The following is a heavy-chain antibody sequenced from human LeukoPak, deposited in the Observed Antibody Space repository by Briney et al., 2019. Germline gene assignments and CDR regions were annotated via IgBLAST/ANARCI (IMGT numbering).Heavy chain of an antibody. Sequence: GESLKISCNGSGYSFTSYWIGWVRQMPGKGMEWMGTIYPGDSDTRYSPSFQGQVTISADKSISTAYLQWSSLKASDTAMNYCARRVDTAMAFDYWGQGTLVTVSS. CDR1: GYSFTSYW. J-gene: IGHJ4*02. CDR2: IYPGDSDT. D-gene: IGHD5-18*01. CDR3: ARRVDTAMAFDY. V-gene: IGHV5-51*01.